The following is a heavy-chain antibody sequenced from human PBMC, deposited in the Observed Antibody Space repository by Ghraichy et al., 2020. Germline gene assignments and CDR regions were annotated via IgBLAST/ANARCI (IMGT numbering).Heavy chain of an antibody. CDR3: ARKGLTDAFDI. V-gene: IGHV4-59*01. CDR2: IYYSGST. D-gene: IGHD1-14*01. Sequence: TLSLTCTVSGGSISSYYWSWIRQPPGKGLEWIGYIYYSGSTNYNPSLKSRVTISVDTSKNQFSLKLSSVTAADTAVYYCARKGLTDAFDIWGQGTMVTVSS. CDR1: GGSISSYY. J-gene: IGHJ3*02.